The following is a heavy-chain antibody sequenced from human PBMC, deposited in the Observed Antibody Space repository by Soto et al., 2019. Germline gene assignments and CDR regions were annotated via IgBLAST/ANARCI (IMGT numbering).Heavy chain of an antibody. CDR2: INPNGGGT. D-gene: IGHD6-13*01. CDR3: ARDRHSSSWYRDSPNWFDP. V-gene: IGHV1-2*02. J-gene: IGHJ5*02. CDR1: GYTFTGYY. Sequence: ASVKVSCKASGYTFTGYYMHCVRQAPGQGLEGMGWINPNGGGTNYAQKFQGRATMTRDTSISAAYKELSRLRSDDTAVYYGARDRHSSSWYRDSPNWFDPWGQGTLVTVSS.